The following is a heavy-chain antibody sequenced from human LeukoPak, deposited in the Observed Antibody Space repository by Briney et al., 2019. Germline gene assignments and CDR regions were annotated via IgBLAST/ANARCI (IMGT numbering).Heavy chain of an antibody. CDR1: GYGFSDVY. CDR3: ATSSTVTHTRDP. D-gene: IGHD1-1*01. J-gene: IGHJ5*02. V-gene: IGHV1-2*02. Sequence: GASVKVSCKASGYGFSDVYFNWVRQAPGQGLEWMGWINPHSGATNYAPRFQGRVSMDASLDTAHMELSRLTSGDTAVYYCATSSTVTHTRDPWGQGTLVTVPS. CDR2: INPHSGAT.